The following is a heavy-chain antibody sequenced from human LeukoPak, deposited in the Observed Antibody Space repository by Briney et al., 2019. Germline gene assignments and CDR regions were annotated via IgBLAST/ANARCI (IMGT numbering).Heavy chain of an antibody. J-gene: IGHJ4*02. CDR2: IYYSGST. V-gene: IGHV4-30-4*01. CDR3: ARGVIFDQAYFFDY. D-gene: IGHD2-21*01. Sequence: PSQTLSLTCTVSGGSISSGDYYWSWIRQPPGKGLESIGYIYYSGSTYYNPSLKSRVTISVDTSKNQFSLKLSSVTAADTAVYYCARGVIFDQAYFFDYWGQGTLVTVSS. CDR1: GGSISSGDYY.